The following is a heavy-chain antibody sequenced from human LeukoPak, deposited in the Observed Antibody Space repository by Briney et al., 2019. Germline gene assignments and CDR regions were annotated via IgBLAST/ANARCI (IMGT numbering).Heavy chain of an antibody. CDR2: ISAYNGNT. V-gene: IGHV1-18*01. CDR1: GYTFTSYG. Sequence: ASVKVCCKASGYTFTSYGISWVRQAPGLGLEWMGWISAYNGNTKNAQKLQGRVTMTTDTSTSTAYMGLRSLRTDDTAVYYCARDGYQTFDVNYFQHWGQGTLATVSS. D-gene: IGHD2-2*01. CDR3: ARDGYQTFDVNYFQH. J-gene: IGHJ1*01.